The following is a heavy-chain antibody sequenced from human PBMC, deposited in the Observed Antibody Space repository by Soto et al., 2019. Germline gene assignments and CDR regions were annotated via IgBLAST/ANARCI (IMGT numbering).Heavy chain of an antibody. CDR3: ARGGYSSSYLFDH. CDR2: FFPFIHTA. CDR1: GNTFNNYA. Sequence: QVQLVPSGAEVNKTGSSVNVSCQASGNTFNNYAINWFRQAPGQGLDWVGGFFPFIHTANYAQQFQGRITITAHESTYTVHMELSSLKYEDTAVYYCARGGYSSSYLFDHWGNVHMVSVSS. D-gene: IGHD6-13*01. V-gene: IGHV1-69*01. J-gene: IGHJ4*01.